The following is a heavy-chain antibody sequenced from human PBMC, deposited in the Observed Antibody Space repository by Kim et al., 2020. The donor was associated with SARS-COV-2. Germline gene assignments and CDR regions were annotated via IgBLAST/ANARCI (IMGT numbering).Heavy chain of an antibody. CDR3: ARDKFGFDYGDY. CDR1: GASISSYY. Sequence: SETLSLTCTVSGASISSYYWTWIRQPPGRGLEWIGYIHYSGSFHYSGSTNYSPSLKSRVTISVDTSHNQFSLKLGSVPAADTAVYYCARDKFGFDYGDY. CDR2: IHYSGSFHYSGST. J-gene: IGHJ4*03. V-gene: IGHV4-59*01. D-gene: IGHD4-17*01.